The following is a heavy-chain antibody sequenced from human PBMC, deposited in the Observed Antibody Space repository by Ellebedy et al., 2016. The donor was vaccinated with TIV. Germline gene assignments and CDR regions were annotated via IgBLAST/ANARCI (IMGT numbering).Heavy chain of an antibody. Sequence: PGGSLRLSCAASGFTFSDSAMNWVPQAPGKGLEGVSSISTSGTHIFSADSVKGRFTISRDDAKNSLYLQLNSLRAEDTAFYYCARDKREGGFGVWGQGTLVTVSS. V-gene: IGHV3-21*01. J-gene: IGHJ4*02. CDR3: ARDKREGGFGV. CDR1: GFTFSDSA. CDR2: ISTSGTHI. D-gene: IGHD3-3*01.